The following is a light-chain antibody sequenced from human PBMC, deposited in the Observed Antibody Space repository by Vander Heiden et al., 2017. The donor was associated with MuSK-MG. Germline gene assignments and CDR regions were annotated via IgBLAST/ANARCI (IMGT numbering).Light chain of an antibody. CDR2: GAS. CDR3: QQYGSSPPIT. V-gene: IGKV3-20*01. Sequence: IVLTQSPGTLSLSPGERATLSCRASQSVSSSYLAWYQQKPGQAPRLLIYGASSRATGIPDRFGGSGSGTDFTLTISRLEPEDFAVYYCQQYGSSPPITFGQGTRLEIK. J-gene: IGKJ5*01. CDR1: QSVSSSY.